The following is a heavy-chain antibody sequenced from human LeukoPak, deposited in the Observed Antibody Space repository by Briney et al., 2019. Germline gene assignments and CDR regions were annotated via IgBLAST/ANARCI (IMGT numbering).Heavy chain of an antibody. CDR1: GFTFSSYS. D-gene: IGHD6-19*01. CDR3: ARDGYSSGWYGNWYFDL. Sequence: GGSLRLSCAASGFTFSSYSMSWVRQAPGKGLEWVSSISSSSSYIYYADSVKGRFTISRDNAKNSLYLQMNSLRAEDTAVYYCARDGYSSGWYGNWYFDLWGRGTLVTVSS. V-gene: IGHV3-21*01. J-gene: IGHJ2*01. CDR2: ISSSSSYI.